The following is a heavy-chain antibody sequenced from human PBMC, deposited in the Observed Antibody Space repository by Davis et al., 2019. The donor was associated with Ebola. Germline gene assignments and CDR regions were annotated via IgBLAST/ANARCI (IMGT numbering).Heavy chain of an antibody. J-gene: IGHJ4*02. V-gene: IGHV1-46*02. CDR3: ARSTYTVTPDY. D-gene: IGHD4-17*01. CDR1: GYTFNIYY. Sequence: AASVKVSCKASGYTFNIYYMHWVRQAPGQGLEWMGIINPSGGSTSYAQKFQGRVTMTRDTSTSTVYMELSSLRSEDTAVYYCARSTYTVTPDYWGQGTLVTVSS. CDR2: INPSGGST.